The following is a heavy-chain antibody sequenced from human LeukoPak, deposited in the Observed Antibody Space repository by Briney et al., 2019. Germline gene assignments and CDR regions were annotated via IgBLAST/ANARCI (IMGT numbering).Heavy chain of an antibody. V-gene: IGHV3-23*01. CDR2: ISGSGGST. J-gene: IGHJ4*02. Sequence: GGSLRLSCAASGFTFSSYGMSWVRQAPGKGLEWVSAISGSGGSTYYADSVKGRFTISRDNSKDTLYLQMNSLRAEDTAVYYCAKGLRSYYFDYWGQGTLVTVSS. CDR3: AKGLRSYYFDY. CDR1: GFTFSSYG. D-gene: IGHD3-22*01.